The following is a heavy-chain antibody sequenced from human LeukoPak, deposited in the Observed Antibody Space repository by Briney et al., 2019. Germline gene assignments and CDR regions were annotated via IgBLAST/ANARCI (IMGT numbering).Heavy chain of an antibody. Sequence: PGGSLRLSCAASGFTFTSYSMNWVRQAPGKGLEWVSTIRGGGGSTYYADSVKGRFTISRDNSKNTLYLRVNSLRAEDTAVYYCAKGGKWDVTPFDYWGQGTLVTVSS. J-gene: IGHJ4*02. CDR2: IRGGGGST. V-gene: IGHV3-23*01. CDR1: GFTFTSYS. D-gene: IGHD1-26*01. CDR3: AKGGKWDVTPFDY.